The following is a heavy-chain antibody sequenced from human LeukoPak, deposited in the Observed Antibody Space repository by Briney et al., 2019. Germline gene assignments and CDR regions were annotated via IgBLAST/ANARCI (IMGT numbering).Heavy chain of an antibody. J-gene: IGHJ4*02. CDR2: IKQDGSEK. V-gene: IGHV3-7*01. D-gene: IGHD2-15*01. Sequence: PGGSLRLSCAASGLTFSSYWMSWVRQAPGKGLEWVANIKQDGSEKYYVDSGKGRFTISRDNAKNSLYLQMNSLSAEDTGVYYCARDIRGGGSFDWGQGTLVSVSS. CDR1: GLTFSSYW. CDR3: ARDIRGGGSFD.